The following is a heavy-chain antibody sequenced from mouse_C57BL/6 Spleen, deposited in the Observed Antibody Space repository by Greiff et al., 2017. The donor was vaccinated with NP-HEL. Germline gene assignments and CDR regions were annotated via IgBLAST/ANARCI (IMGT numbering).Heavy chain of an antibody. CDR3: ARRYSKGENCFDY. J-gene: IGHJ2*01. V-gene: IGHV1-64*01. Sequence: QVQLQQPGAELVKPGASVKLSCKASGYTFTSYWMHWVKQRPGQGLEWIGMIHPNSGSTNYNEKFKSKATLTVDKSSSTAYMQLSSLTSEDSAVYYCARRYSKGENCFDYWGQGTTLTVSS. D-gene: IGHD2-5*01. CDR2: IHPNSGST. CDR1: GYTFTSYW.